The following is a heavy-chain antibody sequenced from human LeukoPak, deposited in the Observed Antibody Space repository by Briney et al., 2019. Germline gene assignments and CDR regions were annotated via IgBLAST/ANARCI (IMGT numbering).Heavy chain of an antibody. CDR2: MNPNSGNS. Sequence: ASVKVSCKASGYIFTTYDINWVRQATGQGLEWMGWMNPNSGNSGYAQKFQGRVTMTRNTSISTAYMELSSLKSEDTAVYYCARGRAGRKGWFDPWGQGTLVTVSS. V-gene: IGHV1-8*01. CDR1: GYIFTTYD. CDR3: ARGRAGRKGWFDP. J-gene: IGHJ5*02.